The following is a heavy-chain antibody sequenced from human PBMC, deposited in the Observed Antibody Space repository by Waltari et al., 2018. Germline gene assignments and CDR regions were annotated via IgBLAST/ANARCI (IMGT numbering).Heavy chain of an antibody. CDR3: AIVATGSYYGMDV. J-gene: IGHJ6*02. D-gene: IGHD5-12*01. CDR1: GYSFSSGYY. Sequence: QVQLRDSGPGLVKPSETLSLPCALPGYSFSSGYYWGWIRQPPGKGLEWIGSIYHSGSTYYNPSLKSRVIISVETSKNRFSLKLSSVTAADTAVYYCAIVATGSYYGMDVWGQGTTVTVSS. CDR2: IYHSGST. V-gene: IGHV4-38-2*01.